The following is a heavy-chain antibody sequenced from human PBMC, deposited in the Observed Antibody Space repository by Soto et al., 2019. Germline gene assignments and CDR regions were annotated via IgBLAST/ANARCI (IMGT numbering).Heavy chain of an antibody. CDR3: ARLKLELSFLKYYYYMDV. CDR2: INPNSGGT. CDR1: GYTFTGYY. Sequence: SCKASGYTFTGYYMHWVRQAPGQGLEWMGWINPNSGGTNYAQKFQGWVTMTRDTSISTAYMELSRLRSDDTAVYYCARLKLELSFLKYYYYMDVWGKGTTVTVS. V-gene: IGHV1-2*04. J-gene: IGHJ6*03. D-gene: IGHD1-7*01.